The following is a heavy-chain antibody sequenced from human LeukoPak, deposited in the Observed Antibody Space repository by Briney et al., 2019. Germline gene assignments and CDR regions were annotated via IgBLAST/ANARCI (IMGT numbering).Heavy chain of an antibody. CDR1: GFTVTNNY. CDR3: ARGEMGDYVPHYFDY. D-gene: IGHD4-17*01. Sequence: GGSLRLSCGASGFTVTNNYVNWVRQAPGKGLEWVSVIYSGGDTYYADSVKGRFTISRDNSKNTVYLQMNSLRAEDTAVYYCARGEMGDYVPHYFDYWGQGTLVTVSS. J-gene: IGHJ4*02. CDR2: IYSGGDT. V-gene: IGHV3-66*01.